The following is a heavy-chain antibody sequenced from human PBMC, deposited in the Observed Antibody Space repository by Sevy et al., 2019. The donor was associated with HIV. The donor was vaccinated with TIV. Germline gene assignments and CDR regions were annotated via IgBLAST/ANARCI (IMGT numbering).Heavy chain of an antibody. CDR2: ISTYNGDT. Sequence: ASVKVSCETFGHTLSRHAISWVRQAPGQGLEWMGWISTYNGDTIYAQNFQGRVTMTTDTSTRTAYMELRSLRSDDTPVYFCARLTASRSHVSWGQGTLVTVSS. J-gene: IGHJ5*02. CDR3: ARLTASRSHVS. CDR1: GHTLSRHA. V-gene: IGHV1-18*04. D-gene: IGHD2-21*02.